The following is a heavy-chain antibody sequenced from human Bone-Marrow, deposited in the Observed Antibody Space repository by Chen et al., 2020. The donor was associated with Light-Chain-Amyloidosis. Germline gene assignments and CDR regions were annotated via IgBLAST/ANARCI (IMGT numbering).Heavy chain of an antibody. J-gene: IGHJ5*02. CDR3: ARSPRITMVRGVWDWFDP. Sequence: QVQLQESGPGLVKPSETLSLTCTVPGGSISSYYWSWIRQPAGKGLEWIGRIYTSGSTNYNPSLKSRVTMSVDTSKNQFSLKLSSVTAADTAVYYCARSPRITMVRGVWDWFDPWGQGTLVTVSS. CDR1: GGSISSYY. D-gene: IGHD3-10*01. CDR2: IYTSGST. V-gene: IGHV4-4*07.